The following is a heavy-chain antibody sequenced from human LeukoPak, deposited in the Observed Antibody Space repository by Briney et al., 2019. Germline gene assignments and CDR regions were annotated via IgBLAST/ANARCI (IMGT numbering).Heavy chain of an antibody. CDR3: ARQNDFRLDY. Sequence: GESLKISCKGSGYSFTNYWIGWVRQMPGKGLEWMGIIYPGDSDTRYNPSFQGQVSISADKSISTAYLQWSSLKASDTAIYYCARQNDFRLDYWGQGTLVTVSS. CDR1: GYSFTNYW. CDR2: IYPGDSDT. D-gene: IGHD3-3*01. V-gene: IGHV5-51*01. J-gene: IGHJ4*02.